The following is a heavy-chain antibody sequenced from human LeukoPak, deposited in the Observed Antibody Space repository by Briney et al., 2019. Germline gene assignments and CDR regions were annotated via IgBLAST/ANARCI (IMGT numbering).Heavy chain of an antibody. Sequence: GGSLRLSCAASGFTFSHYAIHWVRQAPGKGLEWVSLISSNAANKYYAESVKGRFTIDRDNSKNTVYLQMNSLRPDDTALYSCARQESRGYLYEGLDYWGQGTMVTVSS. CDR2: ISSNAANK. CDR1: GFTFSHYA. CDR3: ARQESRGYLYEGLDY. V-gene: IGHV3-30*04. D-gene: IGHD3-22*01. J-gene: IGHJ4*03.